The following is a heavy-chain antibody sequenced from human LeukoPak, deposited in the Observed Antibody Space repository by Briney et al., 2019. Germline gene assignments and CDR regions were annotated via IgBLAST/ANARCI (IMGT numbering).Heavy chain of an antibody. V-gene: IGHV3-23*01. D-gene: IGHD1-26*01. CDR1: GFTFSSYG. Sequence: GGSLRLSCAASGFTFSSYGMSWVRQAPGKGLEWVSAISGSGGSTYYADSVKGRFTISRDNSKNSLYLQMNSLRAEDTAVYYCARRRDSGSLQHFDYWGQGTLVTVSS. CDR3: ARRRDSGSLQHFDY. CDR2: ISGSGGST. J-gene: IGHJ4*02.